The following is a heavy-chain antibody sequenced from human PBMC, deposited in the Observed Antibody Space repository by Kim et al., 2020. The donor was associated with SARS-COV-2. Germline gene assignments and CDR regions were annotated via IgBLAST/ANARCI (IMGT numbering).Heavy chain of an antibody. CDR2: IKHTGVAHSASA. V-gene: IGHV4-34*01. CDR3: ARGPPFIVGTALRSVWFDS. CDR1: EGSFTGYY. D-gene: IGHD1-26*01. Sequence: SETLSLTCAVYEGSFTGYYWAWIRQPPGKGLEWIGQIKHTGVAHSASANYNPSLKSRVAMSVDPSKDQISLKLNSVTAADTAVYYCARGPPFIVGTALRSVWFDSWGQGTQVTVSP. J-gene: IGHJ5*01.